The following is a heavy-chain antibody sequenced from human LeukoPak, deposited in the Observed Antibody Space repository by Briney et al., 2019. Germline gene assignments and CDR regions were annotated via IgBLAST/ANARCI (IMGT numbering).Heavy chain of an antibody. Sequence: GESLKISCKGSGYLFTNYWIGWVRQIPGKGLEWMGIIYPGDSETRYGPSSQGQVTISADTSISTAYLQWSGLKASDSAMYYCARFLYGVYSHYFDYWGQGTLVTVSS. J-gene: IGHJ4*02. V-gene: IGHV5-51*01. CDR3: ARFLYGVYSHYFDY. D-gene: IGHD4-17*01. CDR2: IYPGDSET. CDR1: GYLFTNYW.